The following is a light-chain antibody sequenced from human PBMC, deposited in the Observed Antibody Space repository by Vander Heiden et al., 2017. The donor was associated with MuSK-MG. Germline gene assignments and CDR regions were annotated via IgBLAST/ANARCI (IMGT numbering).Light chain of an antibody. V-gene: IGKV1-39*01. CDR1: HSIDSY. CDR3: QQSYNTPRT. CDR2: AAS. Sequence: DIQMTQSPSSLSASVGDRVTITCRASHSIDSYLSWYQQKPGKAPKLLIYAASSLEGGVPPRFSGSGSGTDFTLTISDLQPEDFATYYCQQSYNTPRTFGQGTKVEIK. J-gene: IGKJ1*01.